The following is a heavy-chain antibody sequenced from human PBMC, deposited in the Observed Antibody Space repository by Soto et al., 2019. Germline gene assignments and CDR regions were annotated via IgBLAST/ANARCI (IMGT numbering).Heavy chain of an antibody. V-gene: IGHV4-59*01. CDR3: ARGRRVSGSWFDP. J-gene: IGHJ5*02. CDR2: IYYSGST. D-gene: IGHD3-10*01. CDR1: GGSISSYY. Sequence: SETLSLTCTVSGGSISSYYWSWIRQPPGKGLEWIGYIYYSGSTNYNPSLKSRVTISVDTSKNQFSLKLRSVTAADTAVYYCARGRRVSGSWFDPWGQGTLVTVSS.